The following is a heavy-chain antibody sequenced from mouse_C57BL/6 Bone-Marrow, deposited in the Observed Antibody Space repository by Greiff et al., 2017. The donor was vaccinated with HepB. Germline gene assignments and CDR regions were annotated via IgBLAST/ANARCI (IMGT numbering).Heavy chain of an antibody. CDR3: ARWVFDY. CDR2: INPGSGGT. J-gene: IGHJ2*01. CDR1: GYAFTNYL. V-gene: IGHV1-54*01. Sequence: VQRVESGAELVRPGTSVKVSCKASGYAFTNYLIEWVKQRPGQGLEWIGVINPGSGGTNYNEKFKGKATLTADKSSSTAYMQLSSLTSEDSAVYFCARWVFDYWGQGTTLTVSS.